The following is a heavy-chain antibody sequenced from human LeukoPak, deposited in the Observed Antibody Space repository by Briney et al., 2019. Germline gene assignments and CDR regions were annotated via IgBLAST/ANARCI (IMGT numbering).Heavy chain of an antibody. CDR2: IYYSGST. V-gene: IGHV4-34*01. D-gene: IGHD2-2*01. CDR1: GGSFSGYY. CDR3: AREMGYCSSTSCSYKSNWFDP. Sequence: PSETLSLTCAVYGGSFSGYYWSWIRQPPGKGLEWIGYIYYSGSTHYNPSLKSRVTISVDTSKNQFSLKLSSVTAADTAVYYCAREMGYCSSTSCSYKSNWFDPWGQGTLVTVSS. J-gene: IGHJ5*02.